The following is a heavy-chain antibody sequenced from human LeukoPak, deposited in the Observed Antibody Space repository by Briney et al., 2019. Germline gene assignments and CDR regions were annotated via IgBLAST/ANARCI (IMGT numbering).Heavy chain of an antibody. Sequence: PGGSLRLSCAVSGFTFSTYAMTWVRQAPGKGLEWVSGISGSGGNTYYADSVKGRFTISRDNSKNTLYLQMNSLRAEDTAVYYCAKDLTYSGSSFDYWGQGTLVTVSS. J-gene: IGHJ4*02. V-gene: IGHV3-23*01. CDR2: ISGSGGNT. D-gene: IGHD1-26*01. CDR3: AKDLTYSGSSFDY. CDR1: GFTFSTYA.